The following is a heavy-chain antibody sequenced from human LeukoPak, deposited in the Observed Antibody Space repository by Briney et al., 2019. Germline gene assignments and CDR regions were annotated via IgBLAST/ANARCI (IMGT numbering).Heavy chain of an antibody. Sequence: SETLSLTCTVSGYSISSAYYWGWIRQSPGKGLEWIGTIYHSGSTYYNASVKSRVTISVDMSKNQFSLKLNSVTAADTAVYYCARVGILGPYYYYMDVWGKGTTVTISS. D-gene: IGHD3-16*01. J-gene: IGHJ6*03. CDR3: ARVGILGPYYYYMDV. CDR2: IYHSGST. CDR1: GYSISSAYY. V-gene: IGHV4-38-2*02.